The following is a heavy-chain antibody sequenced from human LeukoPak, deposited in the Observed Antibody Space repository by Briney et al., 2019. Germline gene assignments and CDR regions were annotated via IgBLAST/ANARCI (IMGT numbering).Heavy chain of an antibody. D-gene: IGHD6-13*01. CDR2: IFYSGIT. Sequence: SETLSLTCSVSGGSINSYYWGWIRQPPGKGLEWIGNIFYSGITNYNPSLKSRVTISVDTSKTQFSLNLGSVTAADTAVYYCARLKRGGSWYSWDSYYGLDVWGQGTTVTVSS. V-gene: IGHV4-59*08. CDR1: GGSINSYY. J-gene: IGHJ6*02. CDR3: ARLKRGGSWYSWDSYYGLDV.